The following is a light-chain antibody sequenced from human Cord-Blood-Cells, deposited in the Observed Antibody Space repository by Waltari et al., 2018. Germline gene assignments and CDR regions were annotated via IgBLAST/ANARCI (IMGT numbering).Light chain of an antibody. CDR3: QQSDSTPFT. Sequence: QTPQSQSSPSAAVGDRVDITSQASQSISIYINWYQQKPGKAPKLLIYAASSLQSGVPSRFSGSGSGTDFTLTISSLQPEDFATYYCQQSDSTPFTFGRGTKVEIK. CDR2: AAS. V-gene: IGKV1-39*01. CDR1: QSISIY. J-gene: IGKJ4*01.